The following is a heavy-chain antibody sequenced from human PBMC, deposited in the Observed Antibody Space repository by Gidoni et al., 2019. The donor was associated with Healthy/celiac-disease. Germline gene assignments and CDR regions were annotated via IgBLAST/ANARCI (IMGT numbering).Heavy chain of an antibody. D-gene: IGHD6-19*01. J-gene: IGHJ4*02. CDR2: ISWNSGSI. Sequence: EVQLVESGGGLVQPGRSLRLSCAASGFTLDDYAMHWVRQAPGKGLEWVSGISWNSGSIGYADSVKGRFTIYRDNAKNSLYLQMNSLRAEDTALYYCAKDLEYSSGWHSLDYWGQGTLVTVSS. V-gene: IGHV3-9*01. CDR1: GFTLDDYA. CDR3: AKDLEYSSGWHSLDY.